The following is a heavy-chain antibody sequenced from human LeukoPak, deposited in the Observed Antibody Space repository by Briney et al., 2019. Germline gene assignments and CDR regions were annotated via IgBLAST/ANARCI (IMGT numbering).Heavy chain of an antibody. V-gene: IGHV3-23*01. J-gene: IGHJ4*02. D-gene: IGHD6-19*01. CDR2: MSGSGSST. CDR3: ARDAQGLVRGGIYFDF. Sequence: GGSLRLSCAASGFTFKTYAMNWVRQVPGKGPEWVSSMSGSGSSTDYADSVKGRFTISRDNSKNTLYLQMNSLRAEDTALYYCARDAQGLVRGGIYFDFWGQGSLVTVSS. CDR1: GFTFKTYA.